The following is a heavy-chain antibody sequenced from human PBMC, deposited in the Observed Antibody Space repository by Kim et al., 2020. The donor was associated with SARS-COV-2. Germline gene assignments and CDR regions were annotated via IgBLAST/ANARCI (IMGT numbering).Heavy chain of an antibody. J-gene: IGHJ6*02. Sequence: HSHPSLKRRVTRSVDTSKNQFSLKLSSVTAADTAVYYCAREIDYYYGMDVWGQGTTVTVSS. V-gene: IGHV4-34*01. CDR3: AREIDYYYGMDV.